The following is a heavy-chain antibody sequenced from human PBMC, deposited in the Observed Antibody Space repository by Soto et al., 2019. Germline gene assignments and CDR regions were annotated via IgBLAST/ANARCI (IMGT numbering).Heavy chain of an antibody. CDR2: IYPGDSHM. CDR1: GYSFTSYW. V-gene: IGHV5-51*01. D-gene: IGHD7-27*01. Sequence: ESLKISCKGSGYSFTSYWIAWVRQMPGKGLEWMGIIYPGDSHMRYSPSFQGQVSISADRSISTAYLQWSSLKASDTAMYYCATVTGSSNGHYFNYWGQGTLVTVSS. CDR3: ATVTGSSNGHYFNY. J-gene: IGHJ4*02.